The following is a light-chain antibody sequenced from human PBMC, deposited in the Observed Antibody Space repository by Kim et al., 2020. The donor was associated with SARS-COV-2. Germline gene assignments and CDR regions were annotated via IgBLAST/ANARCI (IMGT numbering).Light chain of an antibody. J-gene: IGKJ1*01. CDR2: KVS. Sequence: QASIPCRSSQSLVYSDGNSFLTWFHQRPGQSPRRLVYKVSSRDSGVPDRFSGSGSGTDFTLKISRVEAEDVGIYYCMQATHWPPTFGQGTKVDLK. V-gene: IGKV2-30*01. CDR3: MQATHWPPT. CDR1: QSLVYSDGNSF.